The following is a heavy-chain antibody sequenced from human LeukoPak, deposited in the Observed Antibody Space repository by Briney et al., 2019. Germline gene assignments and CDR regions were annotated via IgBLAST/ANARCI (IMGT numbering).Heavy chain of an antibody. CDR1: RFTFSNYD. V-gene: IGHV3-13*01. J-gene: IGHJ4*02. Sequence: VGSLRLPCAASRFTFSNYDMHWVRQAAGKGLERVSGIGTAGDTYYPGSVKGRFTISRENAKNSLYLQMNSLSAGDTAVYFCASSPAYSSSWDAIDNWGQGTPVTVSS. D-gene: IGHD6-13*01. CDR2: IGTAGDT. CDR3: ASSPAYSSSWDAIDN.